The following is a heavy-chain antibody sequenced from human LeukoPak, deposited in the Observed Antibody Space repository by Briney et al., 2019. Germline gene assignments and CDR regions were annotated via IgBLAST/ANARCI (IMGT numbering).Heavy chain of an antibody. CDR3: ARRRNYGRNYYIDV. D-gene: IGHD1-7*01. J-gene: IGHJ6*03. CDR2: INDSGRA. V-gene: IGHV4-34*01. Sequence: PSETLSLTCAVYGGSFSNYYWSWIRQPPGKGLEWLAEINDSGRANYNPSLMSRVTVSVDTSKNQFSLRLTSVTATDTAVYYCARRRNYGRNYYIDVWGKGATVSVSS. CDR1: GGSFSNYY.